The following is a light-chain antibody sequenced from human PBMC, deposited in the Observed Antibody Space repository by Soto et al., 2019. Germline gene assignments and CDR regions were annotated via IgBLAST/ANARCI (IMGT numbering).Light chain of an antibody. CDR2: AAS. V-gene: IGKV1-39*01. CDR1: QSISRN. CDR3: QQSYTTASIT. Sequence: DIQMTQSPSSLSASVRDRVTITCRASQSISRNLNWYQHKPGKAPILLIYAASSLQNGVPSRFSGGGSGTEFTLSISSLQPEDFGTYYCQQSYTTASITFGQGTRLEIK. J-gene: IGKJ5*01.